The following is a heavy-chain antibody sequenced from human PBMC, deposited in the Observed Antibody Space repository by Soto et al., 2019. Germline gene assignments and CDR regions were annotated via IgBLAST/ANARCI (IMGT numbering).Heavy chain of an antibody. D-gene: IGHD2-15*01. Sequence: SETLSLTCTVSGGSISSYYWSWIRQPPGKGLEWIGYIYYSGSTNYNPSLKSRVTISVDTSKNQFSLKLSSVTAADTAVYYCARHCSGGSCYPIHPFDYWGQGTLVTVSS. CDR1: GGSISSYY. V-gene: IGHV4-59*01. J-gene: IGHJ4*02. CDR3: ARHCSGGSCYPIHPFDY. CDR2: IYYSGST.